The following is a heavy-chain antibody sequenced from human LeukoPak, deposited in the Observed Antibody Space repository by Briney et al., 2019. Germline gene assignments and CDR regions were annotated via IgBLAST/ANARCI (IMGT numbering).Heavy chain of an antibody. CDR2: INSGGGGT. D-gene: IGHD2-15*01. CDR3: AKQLGYCSDGSCYFES. J-gene: IGHJ4*02. Sequence: PGGSLRLSCAASGFTFSTYAMSWVRQAPGKGLEWVSAINSGGGGTHYADSVKGRFTISRDNSKNTVYLQMNSLRAEDTAVYYCAKQLGYCSDGSCYFESWGQGTLVTVSS. V-gene: IGHV3-23*01. CDR1: GFTFSTYA.